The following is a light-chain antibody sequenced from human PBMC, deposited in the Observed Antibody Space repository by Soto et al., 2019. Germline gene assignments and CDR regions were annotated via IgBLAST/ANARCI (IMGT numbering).Light chain of an antibody. Sequence: EIVLTQSPGTLSLSQGGRATLSCRASQSVSSNYLAWHQQKPGQAPRLLIFGASRRATGIPDRFSGSGSGTDFTLTISRLETEDFAVYYCQQYGSSRTFGQGTKVDIK. CDR2: GAS. V-gene: IGKV3-20*01. CDR3: QQYGSSRT. CDR1: QSVSSNY. J-gene: IGKJ1*01.